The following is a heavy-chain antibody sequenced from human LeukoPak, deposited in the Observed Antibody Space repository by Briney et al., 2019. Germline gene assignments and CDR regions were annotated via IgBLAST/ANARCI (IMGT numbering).Heavy chain of an antibody. J-gene: IGHJ4*02. Sequence: ASVKVSCKASGGTFSSYAISWVRQAPGQGLEWMGGIIPIFGTANYAQKFQGRVTITADESTSTAYMELSSLRSEDTAVYYCARGGEYSSGWYSRLPYYFDYWGQGTLVTVSP. CDR1: GGTFSSYA. CDR2: IIPIFGTA. CDR3: ARGGEYSSGWYSRLPYYFDY. V-gene: IGHV1-69*13. D-gene: IGHD6-19*01.